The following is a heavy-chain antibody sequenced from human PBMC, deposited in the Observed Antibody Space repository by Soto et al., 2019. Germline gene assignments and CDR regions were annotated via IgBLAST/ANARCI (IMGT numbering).Heavy chain of an antibody. Sequence: GGSLRLSCAASGFTFSSYWMSWVRQAPGKGLEWVANIKQDGSEKYYVDSVKGRFTISRDNAKNSLYLQMNSLRAEDTAVYYRARGHTYYYDSSGYYPWGQGTLVTVSS. V-gene: IGHV3-7*03. CDR1: GFTFSSYW. J-gene: IGHJ5*02. D-gene: IGHD3-22*01. CDR3: ARGHTYYYDSSGYYP. CDR2: IKQDGSEK.